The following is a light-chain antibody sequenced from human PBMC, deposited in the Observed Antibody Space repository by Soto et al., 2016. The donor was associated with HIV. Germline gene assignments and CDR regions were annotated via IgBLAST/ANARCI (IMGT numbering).Light chain of an antibody. J-gene: IGKJ1*01. CDR2: GAS. Sequence: IQMTQSPSSLYASTGDRVTFTCRASQGIGNSLAWYQQKPGKAPKLLLYGASRLESGVPSRFSGTGSGAEYILIIGSLQPEDFATYYCQQYYSTPETFGQGTKVEFK. CDR3: QQYYSTPET. V-gene: IGKV1-NL1*01. CDR1: QGIGNS.